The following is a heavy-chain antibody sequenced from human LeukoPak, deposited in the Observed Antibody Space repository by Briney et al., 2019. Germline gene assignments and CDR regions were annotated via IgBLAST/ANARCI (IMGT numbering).Heavy chain of an antibody. J-gene: IGHJ3*02. CDR2: IYSGGST. CDR3: VRDHCSSTSCYGNDAFDI. CDR1: GFTVSSNY. V-gene: IGHV3-53*01. D-gene: IGHD2-2*01. Sequence: PGGSLRLSCAASGFTVSSNYMSWVRQAPGKGLEWVSVIYSGGSTYYADSVKGRFTISRDNSKNTLYLQMNSLRAEDTAVYYCVRDHCSSTSCYGNDAFDIWGQGTMVTVSS.